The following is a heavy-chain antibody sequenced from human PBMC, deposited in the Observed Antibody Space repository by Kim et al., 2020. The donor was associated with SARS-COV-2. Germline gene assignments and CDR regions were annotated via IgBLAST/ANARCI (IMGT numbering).Heavy chain of an antibody. V-gene: IGHV4-31*03. Sequence: SETLSLTCTVSSGSISSGSHYWNWFRQHPGKGLEWIGYIYYSGSTYYNPSLKSRLTILVDTSKSQFSLILTSLTVADTAVYFCARAGLDQWLRLKYFDYWGQGTLVTVSS. CDR3: ARAGLDQWLRLKYFDY. J-gene: IGHJ4*02. D-gene: IGHD5-12*01. CDR1: SGSISSGSHY. CDR2: IYYSGST.